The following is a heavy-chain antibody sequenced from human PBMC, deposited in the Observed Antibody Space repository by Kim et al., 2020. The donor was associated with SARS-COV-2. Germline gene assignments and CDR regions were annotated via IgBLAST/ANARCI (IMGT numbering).Heavy chain of an antibody. J-gene: IGHJ4*02. D-gene: IGHD3-10*01. CDR1: GGSISSSSYY. CDR3: ARTYYGSAHFDY. Sequence: SETLSLTCTVSGGSISSSSYYWGWIRQPPGKGLEWIGSIYYSGSTYYNPSLKSRVTISVDTSKNQFSLKLSSVTAADTAVYYCARTYYGSAHFDYWGQGTLVTVSS. V-gene: IGHV4-39*01. CDR2: IYYSGST.